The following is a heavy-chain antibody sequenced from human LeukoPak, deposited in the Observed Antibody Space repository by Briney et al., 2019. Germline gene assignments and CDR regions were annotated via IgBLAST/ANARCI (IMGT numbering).Heavy chain of an antibody. Sequence: SETLSLTCTVSGGSISSSSYYWGWIRQPPGKGLEWIGSIYYGGSTYYNPSLKGRVTISVDTSKNQFSLKLSSVTAADTAVYYCARDSSGLNYWGQGTLVTVSS. V-gene: IGHV4-39*02. CDR3: ARDSSGLNY. CDR2: IYYGGST. D-gene: IGHD6-19*01. J-gene: IGHJ4*02. CDR1: GGSISSSSYY.